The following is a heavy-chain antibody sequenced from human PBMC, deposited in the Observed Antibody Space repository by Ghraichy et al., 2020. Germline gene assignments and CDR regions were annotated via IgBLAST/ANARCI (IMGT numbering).Heavy chain of an antibody. Sequence: GGSLRLSCAASGFTFSSYSMNWVRQAPGKGLEWVSYISSSSSTIYYADSVKGRFTISRDNAKNSLYLQMNSLRDEDTAVYYCAREGRGYDILTGYYIHYYYGMDVWGQGTTVTVSS. CDR2: ISSSSSTI. CDR3: AREGRGYDILTGYYIHYYYGMDV. V-gene: IGHV3-48*02. D-gene: IGHD3-9*01. J-gene: IGHJ6*02. CDR1: GFTFSSYS.